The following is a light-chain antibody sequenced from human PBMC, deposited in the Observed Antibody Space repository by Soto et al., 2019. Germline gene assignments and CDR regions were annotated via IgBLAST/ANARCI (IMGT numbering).Light chain of an antibody. CDR1: QSVSTY. CDR2: DAY. J-gene: IGKJ1*01. CDR3: QQYNTLSGT. Sequence: EIVLTQSPATLSLSPGERAARSCGASQSVSTYLAWYQQKPGQAPRLLIFDAYNRATGIPARFSGSGFGTEFSLTISSLQPDDFASYYCQQYNTLSGTFGQGTKVDIK. V-gene: IGKV3-11*01.